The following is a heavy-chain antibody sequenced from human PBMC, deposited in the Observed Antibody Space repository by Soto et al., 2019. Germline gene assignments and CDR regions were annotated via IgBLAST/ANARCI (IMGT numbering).Heavy chain of an antibody. CDR3: ARDRQFWGGSYVVFAYKYGMDV. J-gene: IGHJ6*02. CDR1: GFTFSSYG. Sequence: QVQLVESGGGVVQPGGSLRLSCAASGFTFSSYGMHWVRQAPGKGLQWVALVWYDGSNEYYADSVKGRFTISRDNSKNTLHLQLNSLGAEDTAVYFCARDRQFWGGSYVVFAYKYGMDVSGQGTTVTVSS. V-gene: IGHV3-33*01. D-gene: IGHD3-3*01. CDR2: VWYDGSNE.